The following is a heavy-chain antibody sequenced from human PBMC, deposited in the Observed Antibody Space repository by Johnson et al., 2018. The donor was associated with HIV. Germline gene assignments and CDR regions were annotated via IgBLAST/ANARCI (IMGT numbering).Heavy chain of an antibody. Sequence: VQLVESGGGVVQPGRSLRLSCAASGFTFGNYAMNWVRQAPGKGLECVAVISYDGSKKHYVDSVKGRFTISRDNSKNTLYLQMSSLTVEDTAVYYCVKDRGRPGTPAAFDIWGQGTMLTVSS. CDR3: VKDRGRPGTPAAFDI. CDR2: ISYDGSKK. D-gene: IGHD3-16*01. CDR1: GFTFGNYA. J-gene: IGHJ3*02. V-gene: IGHV3-30*18.